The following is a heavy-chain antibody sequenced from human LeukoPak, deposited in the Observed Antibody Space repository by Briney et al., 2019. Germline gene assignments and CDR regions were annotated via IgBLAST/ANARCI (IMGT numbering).Heavy chain of an antibody. CDR3: AAGTYYYDSSGYYGPLFDY. CDR2: IYYSGST. V-gene: IGHV4-59*12. D-gene: IGHD3-22*01. Sequence: PSETLSLTCTVSGGSISSYYWSWIRQPPGKGLEWIGYIYYSGSTNYNPSLKSRVTISVDTSKNQFSLKLSSVTAADTAVYYCAAGTYYYDSSGYYGPLFDYWGQGTLVTVSS. CDR1: GGSISSYY. J-gene: IGHJ4*02.